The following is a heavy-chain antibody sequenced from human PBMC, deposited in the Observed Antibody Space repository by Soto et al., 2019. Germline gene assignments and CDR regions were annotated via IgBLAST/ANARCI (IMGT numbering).Heavy chain of an antibody. Sequence: QVQLQQWGAGLLKPSETLSLPCAVYGGSFSGYYWSWIRQPPGKGLEWIGEINHSGSTNYNPSLKCRVTISVDTSKNHFSLELSSVTAADTAVYYCARGPTWSSGYYYVGYYDYGMDVWGQGTTVTVSS. CDR2: INHSGST. V-gene: IGHV4-34*01. D-gene: IGHD3-22*01. CDR3: ARGPTWSSGYYYVGYYDYGMDV. CDR1: GGSFSGYY. J-gene: IGHJ6*02.